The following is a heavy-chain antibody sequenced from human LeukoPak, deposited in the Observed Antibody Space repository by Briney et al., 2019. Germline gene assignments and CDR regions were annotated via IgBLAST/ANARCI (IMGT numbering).Heavy chain of an antibody. CDR2: ISSSSSYI. D-gene: IGHD4-11*01. J-gene: IGHJ6*03. Sequence: PGGSLRLSCAASGFTFSSYSMNWVRQAPGKGLEWVSSISSSSSYIYYADSVKGRFTISRDNAKNSLYLQMNSPRAEDTAVYYCASAPHTHTVTTAGYYYYYYMDVWGKGTTVTVSS. CDR1: GFTFSSYS. V-gene: IGHV3-21*01. CDR3: ASAPHTHTVTTAGYYYYYYMDV.